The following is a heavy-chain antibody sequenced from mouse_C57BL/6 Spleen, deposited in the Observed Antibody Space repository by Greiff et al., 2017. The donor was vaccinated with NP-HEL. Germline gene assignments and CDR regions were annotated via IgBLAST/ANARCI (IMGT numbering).Heavy chain of an antibody. V-gene: IGHV6-3*01. CDR2: IRLKSDNYAT. CDR3: AYYSAWFAY. D-gene: IGHD1-1*01. Sequence: EVKLEESGGGLVQPGGSMKLSCVASGFTFSNYWMNWVRQSPEKGLEWVAQIRLKSDNYATHYAESVKGRFTISRDESKSSVYLQMNNLRAEDTGIYYCAYYSAWFAYWGQGTLVTVSA. J-gene: IGHJ3*01. CDR1: GFTFSNYW.